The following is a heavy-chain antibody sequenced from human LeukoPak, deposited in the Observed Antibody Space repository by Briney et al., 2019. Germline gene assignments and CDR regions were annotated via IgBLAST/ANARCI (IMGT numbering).Heavy chain of an antibody. V-gene: IGHV3-66*02. J-gene: IGHJ4*02. Sequence: GGSLRLSCAASGFTVSSNYMSWVRQAPGKGLEWVSVIYSGGSTYYADSVKGRFTISRDNSKNTLYLQMNSLRAEDTAVYYCARSTIFGVLDYWGQGTLVIVSS. CDR1: GFTVSSNY. CDR3: ARSTIFGVLDY. D-gene: IGHD3-3*01. CDR2: IYSGGST.